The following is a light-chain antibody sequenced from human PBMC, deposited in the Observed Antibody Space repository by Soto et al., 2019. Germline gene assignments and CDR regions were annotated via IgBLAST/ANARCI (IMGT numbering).Light chain of an antibody. CDR2: TAS. V-gene: IGKV1-9*01. J-gene: IGKJ4*01. CDR1: QGITSF. CDR3: QQLNSYPLT. Sequence: DIQLTQSPSFLSASVGDRVSITCRASQGITSFLAWYQQIPGKAPKLLIYTASTLQSGVPPRFSGSGSGTEFTLTLSSLQPEDFGTYCCQQLNSYPLTFGGGTRVAI.